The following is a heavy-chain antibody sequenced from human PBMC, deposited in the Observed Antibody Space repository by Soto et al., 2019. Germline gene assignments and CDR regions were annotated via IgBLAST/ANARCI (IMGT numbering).Heavy chain of an antibody. CDR2: IIPIFGTA. J-gene: IGHJ5*02. V-gene: IGHV1-69*13. CDR1: GGTFSSYA. D-gene: IGHD3-3*01. Sequence: GASVKVSCKASGGTFSSYAISWVRQAPGQGLEWMGGIIPIFGTANYAQKFQGRVTITADESTSTAYMELSSLRSEDTAVYYCARDLLTIFGETWLDPWGQGTLVTVSS. CDR3: ARDLLTIFGETWLDP.